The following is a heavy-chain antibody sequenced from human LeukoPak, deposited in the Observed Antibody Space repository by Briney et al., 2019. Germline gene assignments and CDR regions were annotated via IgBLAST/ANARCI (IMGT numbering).Heavy chain of an antibody. J-gene: IGHJ6*04. CDR3: ARAWYSSSGWYYGMDV. D-gene: IGHD6-13*01. Sequence: SETLSLTCTVSGGSISSGGYYWSWIRQHPGKGLEWIGYIYYSGSTYYNPSLKSRVTISVDTSKNQFSLKLSSVTAADTAVYYCARAWYSSSGWYYGMDVWGKGTTVTVSS. CDR1: GGSISSGGYY. CDR2: IYYSGST. V-gene: IGHV4-31*03.